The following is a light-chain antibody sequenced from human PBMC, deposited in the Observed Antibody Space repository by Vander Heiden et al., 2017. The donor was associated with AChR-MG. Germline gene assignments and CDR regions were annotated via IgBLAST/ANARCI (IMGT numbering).Light chain of an antibody. CDR2: GAS. J-gene: IGKJ1*01. V-gene: IGKV3-15*01. CDR1: QSVSSK. CDR3: QQDYALQT. Sequence: ERVMTQSPATLSVSPGERATLSCRASQSVSSKLDWYQQKPGQAPRLLIYGASNRANGRPDRFSGSGSGIDFTLTITSLQSEDFAVYYWQQDYALQTFGQGTKVEIK.